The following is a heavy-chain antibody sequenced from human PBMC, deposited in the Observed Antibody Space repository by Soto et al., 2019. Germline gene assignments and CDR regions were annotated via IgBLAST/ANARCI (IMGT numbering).Heavy chain of an antibody. CDR1: GFTFSSYA. D-gene: IGHD6-13*01. CDR2: ISYDGSNK. Sequence: QVQLVESGGGVVQPGRSLRLSCAASGFTFSSYAMHWVCQAPGKGLEWVAVISYDGSNKYYADSVKGRFTISRDNSKNKLYLKMNSLRAEDTAVYYCARDVTGYSSSWYQVHYYYGMDVWGQGTTVTVSS. V-gene: IGHV3-30-3*01. J-gene: IGHJ6*02. CDR3: ARDVTGYSSSWYQVHYYYGMDV.